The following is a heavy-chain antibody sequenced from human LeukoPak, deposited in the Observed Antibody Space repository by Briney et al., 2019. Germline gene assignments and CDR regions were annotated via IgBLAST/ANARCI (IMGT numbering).Heavy chain of an antibody. J-gene: IGHJ4*02. CDR1: GGTFSSYA. CDR3: ASAGGYRPSGLLDY. Sequence: ASVKVSCKASGGTFSSYAISWVRQAPGQGLEWMGIINPSGGSTSYAQKFQGRVTMTRDTSTSTVYMELSSLRSEDTAVYYCASAGGYRPSGLLDYWGQGTLVTVSS. D-gene: IGHD5-18*01. V-gene: IGHV1-46*01. CDR2: INPSGGST.